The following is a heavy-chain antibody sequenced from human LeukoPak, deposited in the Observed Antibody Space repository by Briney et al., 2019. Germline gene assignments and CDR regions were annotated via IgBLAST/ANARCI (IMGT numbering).Heavy chain of an antibody. J-gene: IGHJ5*02. CDR2: IGTAGDI. V-gene: IGHV3-13*01. CDR3: ARGGSGWSANWFDP. CDR1: GFTFSNYD. D-gene: IGHD6-19*01. Sequence: GGSLRLSCAASGFTFSNYDMHWVRQATGKGLEWVSGIGTAGDIYYADSVKGRFTISRDNAKNSLYLQMNSLRAEDTAVYYCARGGSGWSANWFDPWGQGTLVTVSS.